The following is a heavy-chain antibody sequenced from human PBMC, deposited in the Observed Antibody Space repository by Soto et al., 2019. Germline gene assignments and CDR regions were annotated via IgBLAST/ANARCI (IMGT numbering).Heavy chain of an antibody. J-gene: IGHJ4*02. CDR3: AKDLHYDFWSGSPSDY. Sequence: VGSLRLSCAASGFTFSSYAMSWVRQAPGKGLEWVSAISGSGGTTYYADSVKGRFTISRDNSKNTLYLQMNSLRAEDTAVYYCAKDLHYDFWSGSPSDYWGQGTLVTVSS. CDR1: GFTFSSYA. V-gene: IGHV3-23*01. D-gene: IGHD3-3*01. CDR2: ISGSGGTT.